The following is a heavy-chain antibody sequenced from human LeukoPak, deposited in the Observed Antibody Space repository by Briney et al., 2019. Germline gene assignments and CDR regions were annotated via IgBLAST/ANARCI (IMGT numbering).Heavy chain of an antibody. CDR1: GYTFTSYD. CDR3: ARGRRANHRGEWKQQLVPYTVFPNWFDP. V-gene: IGHV1-8*01. J-gene: IGHJ5*02. CDR2: MNPNSGNT. D-gene: IGHD6-13*01. Sequence: GASVKVSCKASGYTFTSYDINWVRQATGQGLEWMGWMNPNSGNTGYARKFQGRVTMTRNTSISTAYMELSSLRSEDTAVYYCARGRRANHRGEWKQQLVPYTVFPNWFDPWGQGTLVTVSS.